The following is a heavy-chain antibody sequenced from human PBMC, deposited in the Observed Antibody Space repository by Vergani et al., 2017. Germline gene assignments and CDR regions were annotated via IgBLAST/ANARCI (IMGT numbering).Heavy chain of an antibody. J-gene: IGHJ6*03. V-gene: IGHV3-11*01. Sequence: QVQLVESGGGLVKPEGSLRLSCAASGFTFSDHYMTWVRQASGKELEWISCISDSGRTIYYAESVKGRFTISSDNAKIFLYLQMNSLRAEDTAIYCCAREPANVYYLDVWGKGTTVTVSS. CDR2: ISDSGRTI. D-gene: IGHD3-10*02. CDR1: GFTFSDHY. CDR3: AREPANVYYLDV.